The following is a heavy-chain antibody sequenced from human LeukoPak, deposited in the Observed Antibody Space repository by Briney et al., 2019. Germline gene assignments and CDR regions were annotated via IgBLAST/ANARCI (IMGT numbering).Heavy chain of an antibody. CDR1: GGSISRSSYY. Sequence: PSETLSLTCTVSGGSISRSSYYWGWIRQPPGKGLEWIGSIYYSGSTYYNPSLKSRVTISGDTSKNQFSLKLSSVTAADTAVYYCASSAVAGTEKADYFDYWGQGTLVTVSS. CDR2: IYYSGST. J-gene: IGHJ4*02. V-gene: IGHV4-39*01. CDR3: ASSAVAGTEKADYFDY. D-gene: IGHD6-19*01.